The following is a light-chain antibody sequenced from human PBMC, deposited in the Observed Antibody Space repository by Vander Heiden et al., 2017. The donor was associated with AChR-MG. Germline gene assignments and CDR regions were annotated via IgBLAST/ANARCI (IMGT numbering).Light chain of an antibody. J-gene: IGKJ1*01. CDR1: EAFGNY. CDR3: QKDNSALWT. Sequence: IQMTQSPSSLSASVGDRVTITCRASEAFGNYLAWYQQKPGKVPKLLINAASTLQSGVPSRFSGSDSGTDFTLTISSLQPEDVATYYCQKDNSALWTFGQGTKVEIK. V-gene: IGKV1-27*01. CDR2: AAS.